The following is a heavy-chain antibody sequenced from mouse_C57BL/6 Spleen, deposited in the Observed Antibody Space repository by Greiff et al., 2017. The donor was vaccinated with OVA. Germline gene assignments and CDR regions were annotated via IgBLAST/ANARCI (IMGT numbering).Heavy chain of an antibody. D-gene: IGHD2-1*01. J-gene: IGHJ4*01. Sequence: VQLKESGGGLVKPGGSLKLSCAASGFTFSDYGMHWVRQAPEKGLEWVAYISSGSSTIYYADTVKGRFTISRDNAKNTLFLQMTSLRSEDTAMYYCARVYSYYAMDYWGQGTSVTVSS. CDR2: ISSGSSTI. CDR1: GFTFSDYG. V-gene: IGHV5-17*01. CDR3: ARVYSYYAMDY.